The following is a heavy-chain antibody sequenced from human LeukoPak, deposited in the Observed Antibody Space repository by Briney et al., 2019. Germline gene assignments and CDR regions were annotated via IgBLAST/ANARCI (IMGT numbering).Heavy chain of an antibody. J-gene: IGHJ4*02. CDR3: VRGIAAAGLYFDY. CDR2: IYYTGST. V-gene: IGHV4-4*02. CDR1: GGSISSSNG. Sequence: SGTLSLTCAVSGGSISSSNGWSWVRQPPGKGLEWIGYIYYTGSTKYNPSLKSRVTISVDTSKNQFSLKSRSVTAADTAVYYFVRGIAAAGLYFDYWGQGTLVTVSS. D-gene: IGHD6-13*01.